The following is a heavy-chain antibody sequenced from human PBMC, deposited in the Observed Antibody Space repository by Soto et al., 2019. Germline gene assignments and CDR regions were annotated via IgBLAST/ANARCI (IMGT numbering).Heavy chain of an antibody. CDR3: ARPSVAGFDP. CDR2: IYYSGST. J-gene: IGHJ5*02. Sequence: SETLSLTCTVSGGSISSSSYYWGWIRQPPGKGLEWIGSIYYSGSTYYNPSLKSRVTISVDTSKNQFSLKLSSVTAADTAVYYCARPSVAGFDPWGQGTLVTSPQ. V-gene: IGHV4-39*01. CDR1: GGSISSSSYY. D-gene: IGHD6-19*01.